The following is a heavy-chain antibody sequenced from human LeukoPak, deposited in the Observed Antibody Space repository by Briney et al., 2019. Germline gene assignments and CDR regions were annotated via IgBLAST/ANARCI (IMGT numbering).Heavy chain of an antibody. V-gene: IGHV1-18*01. CDR1: GYTFTSYG. Sequence: GASVKVSCKASGYTFTSYGISWVRQAPGQGLEWMGWISAYNGNTNYAQKFQGRVTMTRDTSINTAYMELSRLRSDDTAVYYCAGDMVRGVILRRVLEYWGQGTLVTVSS. CDR2: ISAYNGNT. J-gene: IGHJ4*02. CDR3: AGDMVRGVILRRVLEY. D-gene: IGHD3-10*01.